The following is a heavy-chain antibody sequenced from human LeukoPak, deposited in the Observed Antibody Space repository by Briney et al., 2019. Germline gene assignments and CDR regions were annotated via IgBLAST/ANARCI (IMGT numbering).Heavy chain of an antibody. J-gene: IGHJ4*02. V-gene: IGHV3-48*04. Sequence: GGSLRLSCATSGFTFSDYSMDWVRQAPGKGLEWVAYISSTSYTIHYAASVKGRFTISRDNAKNSLYLQMNSLRAEDTAVYYCARDSARGWLRSLDSWGQGTLVTVSS. D-gene: IGHD5-12*01. CDR3: ARDSARGWLRSLDS. CDR2: ISSTSYTI. CDR1: GFTFSDYS.